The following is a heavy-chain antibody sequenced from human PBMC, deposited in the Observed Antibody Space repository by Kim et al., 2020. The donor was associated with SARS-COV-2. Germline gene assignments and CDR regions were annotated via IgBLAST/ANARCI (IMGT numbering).Heavy chain of an antibody. CDR2: IKSKSDGGTI. J-gene: IGHJ4*02. CDR1: EFTFSNAW. CDR3: TTEVRWEATQTNY. V-gene: IGHV3-15*01. D-gene: IGHD1-26*01. Sequence: GGSLRLSCAASEFTFSNAWMGWVRQAPGKGLEWVGRIKSKSDGGTIDYAAPVRGRFTISRDDSKNTLYLQMNSLKTEDTAVYYCTTEVRWEATQTNYWGQGTLVTVSS.